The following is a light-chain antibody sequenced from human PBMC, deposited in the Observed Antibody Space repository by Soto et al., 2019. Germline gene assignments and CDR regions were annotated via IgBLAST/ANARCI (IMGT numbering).Light chain of an antibody. CDR3: MQALQTPYT. CDR2: LGS. CDR1: QSLLHSNGYNY. J-gene: IGKJ2*01. Sequence: DIVMTQSPLSLPVTPGEPASISCRSSQSLLHSNGYNYLDWYLQKPGQSPQLLIYLGSNRSSGVPDRFSGSGSGTDFTLKISRVEAEDVGVYYCMQALQTPYTFGKGTKREIK. V-gene: IGKV2-28*01.